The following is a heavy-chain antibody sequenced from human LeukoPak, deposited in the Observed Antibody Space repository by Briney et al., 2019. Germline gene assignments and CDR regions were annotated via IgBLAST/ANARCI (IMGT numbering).Heavy chain of an antibody. CDR1: GGTFSSYA. CDR3: AADRHYDYVWGSYRTLDY. Sequence: GASVKVSCKASGGTFSSYAISWVRQAPGQGLEWMGGIIPIFGTANYAQKFQGRVKITADETTSTAYMELSSLRSEDTAVYYCAADRHYDYVWGSYRTLDYWGQGTLVTVSS. D-gene: IGHD3-16*02. CDR2: IIPIFGTA. J-gene: IGHJ4*02. V-gene: IGHV1-69*13.